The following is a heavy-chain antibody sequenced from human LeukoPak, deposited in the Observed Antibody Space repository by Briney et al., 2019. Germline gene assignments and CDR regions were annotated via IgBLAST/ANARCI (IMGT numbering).Heavy chain of an antibody. D-gene: IGHD1-1*01. J-gene: IGHJ4*02. CDR3: ARGTRGSDSSFDF. CDR1: GDTSDNNGFY. Sequence: PSETLSLTCTVSGDTSDNNGFYWGWIRQPPGKGLEWIGNNYYSGSTYYNPSLKSRVTTSVDTSKNQFSLKLSSVTAADTAVYYCARGTRGSDSSFDFWGQGTLVTVSS. CDR2: NYYSGST. V-gene: IGHV4-39*07.